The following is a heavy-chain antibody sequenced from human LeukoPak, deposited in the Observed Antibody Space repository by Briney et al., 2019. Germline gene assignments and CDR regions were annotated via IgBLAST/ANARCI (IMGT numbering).Heavy chain of an antibody. Sequence: GRSLRLSCAASGFTFSSYAMHWVRQAPGKGLEWVAVISYDGSNKYYADSVKGRFTISRDNSKNTLYLQMNSLRAEDTAVYYCARGNTGYSSSWRFDYWGQGTLVTVSS. V-gene: IGHV3-30*04. CDR3: ARGNTGYSSSWRFDY. D-gene: IGHD6-13*01. CDR2: ISYDGSNK. CDR1: GFTFSSYA. J-gene: IGHJ4*02.